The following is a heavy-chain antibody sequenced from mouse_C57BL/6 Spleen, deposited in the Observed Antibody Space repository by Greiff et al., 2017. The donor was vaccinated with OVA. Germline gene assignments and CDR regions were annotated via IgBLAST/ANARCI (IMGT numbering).Heavy chain of an antibody. Sequence: QVQLQQSGAELMKPGASVKLSCKAPGYTFTGYWIEWVKQRPGHGLEWIGEILTGSGSTTYNEKFKGKATFTADTSSNTAYMQLSSLTTEDSAIYDCARHHYYGSSPDYYAMDYWGQGTSVTGSS. CDR2: ILTGSGST. CDR3: ARHHYYGSSPDYYAMDY. J-gene: IGHJ4*01. D-gene: IGHD1-1*01. V-gene: IGHV1-9*01. CDR1: GYTFTGYW.